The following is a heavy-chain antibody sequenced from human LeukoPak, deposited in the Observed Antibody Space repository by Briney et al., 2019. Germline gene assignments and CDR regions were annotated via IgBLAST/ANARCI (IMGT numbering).Heavy chain of an antibody. D-gene: IGHD3-16*01. CDR2: INPSGGST. CDR3: ARLPRTVTGLDY. J-gene: IGHJ4*02. V-gene: IGHV1-46*01. Sequence: GASVKVSCKASGYTFTSYYMHWVRQAPGQGLEWMGIINPSGGSTSYAQKFQGRVTMTRDTSTSTVYMELGSLRSEDTAVYYCARLPRTVTGLDYWGQGTLVTASS. CDR1: GYTFTSYY.